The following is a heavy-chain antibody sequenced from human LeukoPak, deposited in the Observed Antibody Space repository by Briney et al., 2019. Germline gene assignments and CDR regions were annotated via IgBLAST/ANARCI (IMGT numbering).Heavy chain of an antibody. CDR2: ISGSGGST. J-gene: IGHJ3*02. V-gene: IGHV3-23*01. D-gene: IGHD2-8*01. Sequence: GGSLRLSCAVSGFTLTSLSMSWVRQAPGKGLEWVSAISGSGGSTYYADSVKGRFTISRDNSTNTLYLQMNSLRSEDTAVYYCAKDNGPNAFDIWGQGTMVTVSS. CDR3: AKDNGPNAFDI. CDR1: GFTLTSLS.